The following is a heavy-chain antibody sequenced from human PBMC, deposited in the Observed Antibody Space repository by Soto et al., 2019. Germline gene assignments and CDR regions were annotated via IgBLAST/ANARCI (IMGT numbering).Heavy chain of an antibody. CDR1: GDPISSYF. CDR3: ARENAVASTGWLDP. CDR2: VHTSGST. V-gene: IGHV4-4*07. Sequence: PSETLSLTCTVSGDPISSYFWSWIRQPAGKGLEWIGRVHTSGSTTYNPSLKSRVTMSVDTSKSQFSLKLTSVTAADTAVYYCARENAVASTGWLDPWGQGTLVTVPS. J-gene: IGHJ5*02. D-gene: IGHD6-19*01.